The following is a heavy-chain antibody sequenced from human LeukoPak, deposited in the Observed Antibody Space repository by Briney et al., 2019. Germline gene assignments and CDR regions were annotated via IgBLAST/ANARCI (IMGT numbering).Heavy chain of an antibody. Sequence: PSETLSLTCTVSGASFTTYYWSWIRQPAGKGLEWIGRIYTSGSTDYDPSLRSRATISADKSKNQFSLRLTSVTAADTAVYYCARQSASSFWGSYDYWGQGTLVTVSS. D-gene: IGHD1-26*01. CDR3: ARQSASSFWGSYDY. CDR2: IYTSGST. J-gene: IGHJ4*02. CDR1: GASFTTYY. V-gene: IGHV4-4*07.